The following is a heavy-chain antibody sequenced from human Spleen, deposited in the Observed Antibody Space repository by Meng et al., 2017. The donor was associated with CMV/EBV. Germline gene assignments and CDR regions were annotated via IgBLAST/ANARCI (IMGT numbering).Heavy chain of an antibody. CDR3: ARVAAAGPLDY. CDR2: IYGDGST. V-gene: IGHV3-53*01. D-gene: IGHD6-13*01. Sequence: GESLKISCAASGFTARRNDMSWVRQAPGKGLEWVSLIYGDGSTRYAESVKGRFTISRDDSKNMLYLQMNSLRGDDTAVYYCARVAAAGPLDYWGQGTLVTVSS. J-gene: IGHJ4*02. CDR1: GFTARRND.